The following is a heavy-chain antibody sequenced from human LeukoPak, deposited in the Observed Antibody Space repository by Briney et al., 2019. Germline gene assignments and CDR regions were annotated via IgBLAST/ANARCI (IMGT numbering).Heavy chain of an antibody. CDR2: INHSGST. D-gene: IGHD2-15*01. J-gene: IGHJ6*03. CDR1: GGSFSGYY. Sequence: SETLSLTCAVYGGSFSGYYWSWIRQPPGKGLEWIGEINHSGSTNYNPSLKSRVTISVDTSKNQFSLKLSSVTAADTAVYYCARDGYCSGGSCHLYYYYMDVWGKGTTVTVSS. V-gene: IGHV4-34*01. CDR3: ARDGYCSGGSCHLYYYYMDV.